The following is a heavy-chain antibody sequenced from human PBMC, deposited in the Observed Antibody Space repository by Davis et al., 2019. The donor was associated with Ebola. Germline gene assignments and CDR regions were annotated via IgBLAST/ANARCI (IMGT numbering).Heavy chain of an antibody. Sequence: PGGSLRLSCAASGFTFSSYGMHWVRQAPGKGLEWVAVISYDGSNKYYADSVKGRFTISRDNSKNTLYLQMNSLRAEDTAVYYCAKAFYDSSGYPYYYYYGMNVWGQGTTVTVSS. CDR2: ISYDGSNK. CDR3: AKAFYDSSGYPYYYYYGMNV. J-gene: IGHJ6*02. CDR1: GFTFSSYG. D-gene: IGHD3-22*01. V-gene: IGHV3-30*18.